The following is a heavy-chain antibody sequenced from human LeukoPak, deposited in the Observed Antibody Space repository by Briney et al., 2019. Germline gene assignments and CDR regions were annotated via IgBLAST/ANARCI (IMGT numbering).Heavy chain of an antibody. CDR2: MSFDGSNK. CDR3: AKDWKWADKNYYYYYGMDV. D-gene: IGHD1-26*01. Sequence: GGSLRLSCAASGFSFRNYGTHWVRQAPGKGLEWVAVMSFDGSNKNHADSVKGRFTISRDNSKNTLYLQMNSLRAEDTAVYYCAKDWKWADKNYYYYYGMDVWGQGTTVTVSS. CDR1: GFSFRNYG. J-gene: IGHJ6*02. V-gene: IGHV3-30*18.